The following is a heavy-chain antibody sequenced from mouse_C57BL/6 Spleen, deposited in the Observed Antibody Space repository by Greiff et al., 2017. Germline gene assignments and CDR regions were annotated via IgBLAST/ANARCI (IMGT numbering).Heavy chain of an antibody. Sequence: VQLQQSGPELVKPGASVKISCKASGYTFTDYYMNWVKQSHGKSLEWIGDINPNNGGTSYNQKFKGKAPLTVDKSSSTAYRELRSLTSEDSAVYYCARRYRKGDMDDWGQGTSVTVSS. CDR3: ARRYRKGDMDD. J-gene: IGHJ4*01. CDR2: INPNNGGT. D-gene: IGHD2-14*01. V-gene: IGHV1-26*01. CDR1: GYTFTDYY.